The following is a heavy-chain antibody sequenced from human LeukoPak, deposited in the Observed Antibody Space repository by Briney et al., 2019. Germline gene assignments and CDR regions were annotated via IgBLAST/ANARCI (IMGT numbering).Heavy chain of an antibody. V-gene: IGHV3-48*03. CDR3: GRVGGGGGVFFPYSYWAV. CDR2: ISSSGSSI. J-gene: IGHJ6*03. Sequence: GGSLRLSCATSGFTFSSSEMNWVRQAPGKGLEWVSSISSSGSSINYAESVKGRFTISRDNAKNSLYLQMSSLRAEDTAIYHWGRVGGGGGVFFPYSYWAVGGKGTTVTAPS. CDR1: GFTFSSSE. D-gene: IGHD3-16*01.